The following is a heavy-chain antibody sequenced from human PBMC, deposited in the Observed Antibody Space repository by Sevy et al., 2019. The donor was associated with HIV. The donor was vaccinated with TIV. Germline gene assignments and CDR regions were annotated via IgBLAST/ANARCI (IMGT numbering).Heavy chain of an antibody. CDR2: ISYDGSLK. D-gene: IGHD5-12*01. CDR3: AREHPGYNPFDN. Sequence: GESLKISCAGSGFTFSTYAMHWVRQAPGKGLEWLAVISYDGSLKFHTDSMRGRFTISRDNSKNTVYLQMNSLRAEDTAVYYCAREHPGYNPFDNWGQGTLVTVSS. CDR1: GFTFSTYA. J-gene: IGHJ4*02. V-gene: IGHV3-30*03.